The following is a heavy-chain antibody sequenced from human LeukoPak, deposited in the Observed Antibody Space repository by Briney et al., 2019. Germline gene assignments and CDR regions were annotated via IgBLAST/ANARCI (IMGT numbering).Heavy chain of an antibody. CDR3: AKDQGSSSWLNFDY. D-gene: IGHD6-13*01. J-gene: IGHJ4*02. CDR1: GFTFSSYG. CDR2: IRYDGSNK. V-gene: IGHV3-30*02. Sequence: GGSLRLSCAASGFTFSSYGMHWVRQAPGKGLEWVAFIRYDGSNKYYADSVKGRFTISRDNSKNTLYLQMNSLRAEDTAVYYCAKDQGSSSWLNFDYWGQGTLVTVSS.